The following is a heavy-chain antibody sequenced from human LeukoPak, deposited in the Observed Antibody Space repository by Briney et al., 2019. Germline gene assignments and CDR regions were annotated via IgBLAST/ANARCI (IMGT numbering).Heavy chain of an antibody. CDR1: GFTVSSNY. V-gene: IGHV3-66*01. Sequence: PGGSLRLSCAASGFTVSSNYMSWVRQAPGKGLEWVSVIYSGGSTYYADSVKGRFTISRDNSKNTLYLQMNSLRAEDTAVYYCARDQYCSGGSCYSGDYWGQGTLVTVSS. CDR3: ARDQYCSGGSCYSGDY. CDR2: IYSGGST. J-gene: IGHJ4*02. D-gene: IGHD2-15*01.